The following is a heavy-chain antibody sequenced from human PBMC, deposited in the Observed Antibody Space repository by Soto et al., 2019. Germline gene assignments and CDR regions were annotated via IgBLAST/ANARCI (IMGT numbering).Heavy chain of an antibody. V-gene: IGHV4-59*01. CDR2: IYYSGST. CDR3: ARRWGGTFDY. CDR1: GGSISSYY. Sequence: QVQLEESGPGLVKPSETLSLTCTVSGGSISSYYWRWIRQPPGKGLEWIGYIYYSGSTNYNPSLKSRVTISVDTSTNQFSLKLSSVTAADTAVYYCARRWGGTFDYWGQGTLVTVSS. J-gene: IGHJ4*02. D-gene: IGHD2-21*01.